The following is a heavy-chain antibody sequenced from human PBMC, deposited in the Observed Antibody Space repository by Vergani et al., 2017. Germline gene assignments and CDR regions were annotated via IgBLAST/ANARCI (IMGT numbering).Heavy chain of an antibody. Sequence: QLQLQESGPGLVKPSETLSLTCTVSGGSISSGYYWSWIRQPPGKGLEWIGYIYYSGSTYYNPSLKSRVTISVDTSKNQFSLKLSSVTAADTAVYYCARDSSGYPPRFDYWGQGTLVTVSS. CDR2: IYYSGST. CDR1: GGSISSGYY. D-gene: IGHD3-22*01. V-gene: IGHV4-30-4*08. CDR3: ARDSSGYPPRFDY. J-gene: IGHJ4*02.